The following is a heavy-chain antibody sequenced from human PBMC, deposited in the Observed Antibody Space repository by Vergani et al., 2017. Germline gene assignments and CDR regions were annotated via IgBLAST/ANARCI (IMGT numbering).Heavy chain of an antibody. J-gene: IGHJ4*02. V-gene: IGHV4-59*01. D-gene: IGHD3-10*01. CDR1: GGSISSYY. Sequence: QVQLQESGPGLVKPSETLSLTCTVSGGSISSYYWSWIRQPPGKGLEWSGYIYYSGSTNYNPSLKSRVTISVDTSKHQFSLKLSSVTAADTAVYYCARETYYYGSGSYRQRVDYWGQGTLVTVSS. CDR2: IYYSGST. CDR3: ARETYYYGSGSYRQRVDY.